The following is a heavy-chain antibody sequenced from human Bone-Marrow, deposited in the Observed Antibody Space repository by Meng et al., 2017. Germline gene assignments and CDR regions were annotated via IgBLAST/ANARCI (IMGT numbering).Heavy chain of an antibody. Sequence: GESLKISCAASGFSFSTYAMYWVRQAPGKGLEWVAAIGGGPDETFYADSVKGHFTISRDNSKNTVYLQMNSLRAEDTAVYYCAKDRESYNSIWDAFDVWGQGTRVTVSS. D-gene: IGHD3-10*01. CDR1: GFSFSTYA. J-gene: IGHJ3*01. V-gene: IGHV3-23*01. CDR3: AKDRESYNSIWDAFDV. CDR2: IGGGPDET.